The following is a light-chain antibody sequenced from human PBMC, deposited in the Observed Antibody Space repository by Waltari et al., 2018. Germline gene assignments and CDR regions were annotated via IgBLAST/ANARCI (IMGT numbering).Light chain of an antibody. J-gene: IGLJ2*01. V-gene: IGLV2-8*01. Sequence: QSALTQPPSASGSPGQTVIISCTGTSSDIGAYKYVSWYQQIPGRAPALIIYEVDRRPPGVPERCSGSKSGNTASRTVSGLQTEDEGDYYCSSYAGSNKLIFGGVTKLTVL. CDR2: EVD. CDR3: SSYAGSNKLI. CDR1: SSDIGAYKY.